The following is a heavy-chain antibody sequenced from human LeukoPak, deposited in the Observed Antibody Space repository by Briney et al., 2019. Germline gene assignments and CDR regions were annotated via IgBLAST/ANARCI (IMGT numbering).Heavy chain of an antibody. CDR3: AKGSTNLGYYYMDV. Sequence: GGSLRLSCAASGFTFSRHGMYWVRQAPGKGLEWVAFIRYDRSNEYYADSVKGRFTISRDNSRNTLYLQMNSLRAGDTAVYYCAKGSTNLGYYYMDVWGKGTTVTVSS. D-gene: IGHD7-27*01. CDR1: GFTFSRHG. V-gene: IGHV3-30*02. CDR2: IRYDRSNE. J-gene: IGHJ6*03.